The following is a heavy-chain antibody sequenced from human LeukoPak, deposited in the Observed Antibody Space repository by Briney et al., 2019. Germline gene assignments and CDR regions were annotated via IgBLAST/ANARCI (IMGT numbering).Heavy chain of an antibody. CDR3: AVYGGNWDFDS. CDR2: MTYRGSP. CDR1: NGFDNLYF. D-gene: IGHD4/OR15-4a*01. Sequence: SETLSLTCAVYNGFDNLYFMLVRQPPGKGLEWIGEMTYRGSPNYNPSLRSRATISINVSQRQFSLILKSVTAADTATYYCAVYGGNWDFDSWGQGTPVTVSS. V-gene: IGHV4-34*01. J-gene: IGHJ4*02.